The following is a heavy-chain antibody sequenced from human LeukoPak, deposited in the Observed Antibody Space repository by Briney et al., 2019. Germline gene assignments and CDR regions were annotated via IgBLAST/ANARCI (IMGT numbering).Heavy chain of an antibody. CDR1: GGSFSGYY. CDR2: INHSGST. J-gene: IGHJ1*01. D-gene: IGHD4-17*01. CDR3: ARGHSPVTTKVSYFQH. V-gene: IGHV4-34*01. Sequence: SETLSLTCAVYGGSFSGYYWSWICQPPGKGLEWIGEINHSGSTNYNPSLKSRVTILVDTSKNQFSLKLSSVTAADTAVYYCARGHSPVTTKVSYFQHWGQGTLVTVSS.